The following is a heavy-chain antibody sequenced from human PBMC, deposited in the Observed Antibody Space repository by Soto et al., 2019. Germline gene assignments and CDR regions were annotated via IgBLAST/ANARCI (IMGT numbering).Heavy chain of an antibody. J-gene: IGHJ4*02. V-gene: IGHV4-59*08. Sequence: QVQLQESGPGLVKPSETLSLTCTVSGGFISSYYWSWIRQPPGKGLEWIGYIYYSGSTNYNPSLKSRVTISVDTSKNQFSLKLSSVTAADTAVYYCARGYGDYGLDYWGQGTLVTASS. CDR3: ARGYGDYGLDY. D-gene: IGHD4-17*01. CDR2: IYYSGST. CDR1: GGFISSYY.